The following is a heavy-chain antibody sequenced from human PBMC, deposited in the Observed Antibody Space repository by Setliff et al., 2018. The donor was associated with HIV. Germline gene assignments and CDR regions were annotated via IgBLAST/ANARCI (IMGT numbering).Heavy chain of an antibody. Sequence: SETLSLTCVVYGGSFSGYYLSWVRQPPGKGLEWIGEISHSGTTTYSPSLESRVSISPDTSKNQFSLKLTSVSAADTALYYCTRDPGIVLVPAVRSDIWGQGTTVTVSS. CDR2: ISHSGTT. CDR3: TRDPGIVLVPAVRSDI. J-gene: IGHJ6*02. V-gene: IGHV4-34*01. D-gene: IGHD2-2*01. CDR1: GGSFSGYY.